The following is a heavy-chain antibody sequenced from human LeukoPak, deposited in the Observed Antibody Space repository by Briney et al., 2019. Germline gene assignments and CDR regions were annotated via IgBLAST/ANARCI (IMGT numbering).Heavy chain of an antibody. D-gene: IGHD2-21*02. Sequence: GGSLRLSCAASGFTFSIHAMTWVRQAPGKGLEWVSYISSSSSTIYYADSVKGRFTISRDNAKNSLYLQMNSLRAEDTAVYYCARDPAYCGGDCYPDAFDIWGQGTMVTVSS. CDR2: ISSSSSTI. V-gene: IGHV3-48*01. CDR1: GFTFSIHA. J-gene: IGHJ3*02. CDR3: ARDPAYCGGDCYPDAFDI.